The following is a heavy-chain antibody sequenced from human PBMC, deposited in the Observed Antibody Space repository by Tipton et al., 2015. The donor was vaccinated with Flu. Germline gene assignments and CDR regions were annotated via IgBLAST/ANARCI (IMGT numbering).Heavy chain of an antibody. V-gene: IGHV4-59*01. CDR2: IYYSGST. J-gene: IGHJ6*02. CDR1: GGSISSYY. Sequence: TLSPTCTVSGGSISSYYWSWIRQPPGKGLEWIGYIYYSGSTNYNPSLKSRVTISVDTSKNQFSLKLSSVTAADTAVYYCARELNYGMDVWGQGTTVTVSS. CDR3: ARELNYGMDV.